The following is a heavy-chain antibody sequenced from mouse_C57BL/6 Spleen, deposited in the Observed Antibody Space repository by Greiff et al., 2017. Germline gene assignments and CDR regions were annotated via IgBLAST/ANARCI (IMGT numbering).Heavy chain of an antibody. Sequence: SGAELVRPGASVKLSCTASGFNIKDDYMHWVKQRPEQGLEWIGWIDPENGDTEYASKFQGKATITADTSSNTAYLQLSSLTSEDTAVYYCTLLLRRGYARDYWGQGTSVTVSS. CDR1: GFNIKDDY. CDR2: IDPENGDT. D-gene: IGHD1-1*01. J-gene: IGHJ4*01. V-gene: IGHV14-4*01. CDR3: TLLLRRGYARDY.